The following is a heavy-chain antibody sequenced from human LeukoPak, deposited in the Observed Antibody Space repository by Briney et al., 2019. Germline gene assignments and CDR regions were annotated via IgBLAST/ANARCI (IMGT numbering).Heavy chain of an antibody. D-gene: IGHD1-26*01. CDR3: AKDAGLAPYGGSYFDY. CDR2: IRYDGSNK. V-gene: IGHV3-30*02. CDR1: GFTFSSYG. Sequence: PGGSLRLSCAASGFTFSSYGMHWLRQAQGQGLEGVAFIRYDGSNKYYEYSVKGPFTISRANSKIYMYLRIHSLEAAATSFFYRAKDAGLAPYGGSYFDYWGQGTLVTVSS. J-gene: IGHJ4*02.